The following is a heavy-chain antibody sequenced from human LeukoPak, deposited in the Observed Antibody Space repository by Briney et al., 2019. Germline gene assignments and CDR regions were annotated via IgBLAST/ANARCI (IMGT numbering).Heavy chain of an antibody. V-gene: IGHV1-2*02. J-gene: IGHJ4*02. CDR3: ARSYSSGYPESDY. Sequence: ASVKVSCKASGYTFSGHYMHWVRQAPGQGLEWMGWINPNSGGTNYAQKFQGRVTMTRDTSISTAYMELSRLRSDDTAVYYCARSYSSGYPESDYWGQGTLVTVSS. CDR1: GYTFSGHY. D-gene: IGHD3-22*01. CDR2: INPNSGGT.